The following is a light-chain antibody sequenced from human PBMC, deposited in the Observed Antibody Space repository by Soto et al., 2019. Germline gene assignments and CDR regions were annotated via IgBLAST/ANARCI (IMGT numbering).Light chain of an antibody. V-gene: IGKV1-33*01. CDR2: DAS. J-gene: IGKJ2*01. Sequence: DIQMTQSPSSLSASVGDRVTITCQASQDINNYLNWYQQKPGKAPKLLIYDASNLETGVPSRFSGSGSGKDFTFTISSLQPEDIATYYCQQFENLRTFGQGTKLQI. CDR1: QDINNY. CDR3: QQFENLRT.